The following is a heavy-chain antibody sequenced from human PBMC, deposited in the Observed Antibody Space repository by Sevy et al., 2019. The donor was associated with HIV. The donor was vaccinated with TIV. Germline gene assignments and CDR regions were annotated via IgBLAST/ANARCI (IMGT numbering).Heavy chain of an antibody. D-gene: IGHD6-19*01. V-gene: IGHV3-7*01. J-gene: IGHJ6*02. CDR1: GFTFSSYW. CDR3: ARVQQWLANYFYYYGMDV. Sequence: GGSLRLSCVGSGFTFSSYWMTWVRQAPGKGLEWVANIKQDGSEKYYMDSVKGRFTISRDNVKKSMYLEMNSLRDEDMAVYYCARVQQWLANYFYYYGMDVWGQGTTVTVSS. CDR2: IKQDGSEK.